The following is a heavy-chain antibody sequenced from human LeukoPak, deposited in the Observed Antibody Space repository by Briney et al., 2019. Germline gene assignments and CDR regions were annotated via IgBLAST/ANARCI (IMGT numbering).Heavy chain of an antibody. D-gene: IGHD3-10*01. CDR3: ARLSGGDY. J-gene: IGHJ4*02. CDR1: GSTGSSNY. V-gene: IGHV3-53*01. Sequence: GGSLTLSCAASGSTGSSNYMSWVRPAPGQGLEWVSVIYSGGSTYYADSVKGRFTISRDNSKNTLYLQMNSLRAEDTAVYYCARLSGGDYWSQGTLVTVSS. CDR2: IYSGGST.